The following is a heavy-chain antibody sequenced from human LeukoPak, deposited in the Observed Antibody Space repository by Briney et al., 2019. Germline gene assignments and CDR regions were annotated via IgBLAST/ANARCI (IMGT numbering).Heavy chain of an antibody. CDR3: ARDRLGAEYDY. D-gene: IGHD3-16*01. J-gene: IGHJ4*02. CDR1: GFTFSDYY. Sequence: GSLRLSCAASGFTFSDYYMSWIRQAPGKGLEWVANIKQDGTEKYVDSVKGRFTISRDNAKKSLYLQMNSLRAEDTAVYYCARDRLGAEYDYWGQGTLVSVSS. CDR2: IKQDGTEK. V-gene: IGHV3-7*01.